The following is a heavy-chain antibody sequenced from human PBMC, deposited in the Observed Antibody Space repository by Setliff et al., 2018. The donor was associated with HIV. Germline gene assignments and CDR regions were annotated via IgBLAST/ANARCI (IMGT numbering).Heavy chain of an antibody. V-gene: IGHV1-69*13. CDR2: VIPIFGST. D-gene: IGHD3-22*01. CDR3: ARDDHYYDMGSILSDWFFDV. J-gene: IGHJ2*01. Sequence: ASVKVSCKASGYIFTDYYMHWVRQAPGQGLEWMGGVIPIFGSTTFAQKFQGRVTITADESKDTVEMELSSLTSEDTAVYYCARDDHYYDMGSILSDWFFDVWDRGTLVTVS. CDR1: GYIFTDYY.